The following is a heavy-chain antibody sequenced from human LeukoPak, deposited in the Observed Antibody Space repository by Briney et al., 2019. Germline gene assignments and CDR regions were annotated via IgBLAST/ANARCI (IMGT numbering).Heavy chain of an antibody. CDR1: GFRFSSFA. J-gene: IGHJ6*03. CDR2: ISGSGGST. CDR3: AKDRDYYMDV. V-gene: IGHV3-23*01. Sequence: PGGSLRLSCAASGFRFSSFAMTWIRQAPGKGLEWISSISGSGGSTYYADSVKGRFTISRDNSKNTLYLQMNSLRAEDTAVYYCAKDRDYYMDVWGKGTTVTVSS. D-gene: IGHD3-10*01.